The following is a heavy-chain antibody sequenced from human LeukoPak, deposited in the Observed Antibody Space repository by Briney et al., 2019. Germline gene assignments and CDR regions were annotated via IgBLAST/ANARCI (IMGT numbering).Heavy chain of an antibody. CDR2: ISAYNGNT. Sequence: GASVKVSCKASGYTFTSYGISWVRQAPGQGLEWMGWISAYNGNTNYAQKLQGRVTMTTDTSTSTAYMELRSLRSDDTAVYYCARGPPLHEHRSSVGFDPWGQGTLVTVSS. V-gene: IGHV1-18*01. CDR3: ARGPPLHEHRSSVGFDP. CDR1: GYTFTSYG. J-gene: IGHJ5*02.